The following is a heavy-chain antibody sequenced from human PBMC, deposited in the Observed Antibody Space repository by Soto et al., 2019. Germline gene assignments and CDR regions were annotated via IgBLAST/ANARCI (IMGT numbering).Heavy chain of an antibody. CDR2: ISWDGGST. Sequence: QAGGSLKLTCADSGFPFSDNTKHWVRQAPGKGLGWVCLISWDGGSTYYADSVKGRFTISRENSKNSLYLQINSLRTEDTALYYCAKVACIAVADDLDYWGQGTLVTVSS. D-gene: IGHD6-19*01. CDR3: AKVACIAVADDLDY. J-gene: IGHJ4*02. V-gene: IGHV3-43*01. CDR1: GFPFSDNT.